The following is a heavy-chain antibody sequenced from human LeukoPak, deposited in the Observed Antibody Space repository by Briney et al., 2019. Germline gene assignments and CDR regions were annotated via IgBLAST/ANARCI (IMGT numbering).Heavy chain of an antibody. CDR3: ARDLGYYDSSGFP. CDR2: ISSSSNYI. D-gene: IGHD3-22*01. V-gene: IGHV3-21*01. J-gene: IGHJ3*01. Sequence: RGSLRLPCAASGFTFSSYSMNWVRQAPGKRLEWVSSISSSSNYIYYADSVKGRFTISRDNAKNSLFLQMNSLRAEDTAVYYCARDLGYYDSSGFPWGQGTMVTVSS. CDR1: GFTFSSYS.